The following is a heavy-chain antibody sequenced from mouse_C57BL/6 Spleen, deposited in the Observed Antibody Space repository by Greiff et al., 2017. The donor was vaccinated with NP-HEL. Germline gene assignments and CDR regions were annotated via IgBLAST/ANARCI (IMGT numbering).Heavy chain of an antibody. CDR2: IDPEDGET. Sequence: EVKLQESGAELVKPGASVKLSCTASGFNIKDYYMHWVKQRTEQGLEWIGRIDPEDGETKYAPKFQGKATITADTSYNTAYLQLSSLTSEDTAVYYCASIYGSPSGYFDVWGTGTTVTVSS. CDR3: ASIYGSPSGYFDV. J-gene: IGHJ1*03. CDR1: GFNIKDYY. V-gene: IGHV14-2*01. D-gene: IGHD1-1*01.